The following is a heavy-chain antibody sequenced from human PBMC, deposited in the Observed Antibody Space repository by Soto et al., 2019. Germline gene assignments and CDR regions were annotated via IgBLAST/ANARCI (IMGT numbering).Heavy chain of an antibody. D-gene: IGHD5-12*01. J-gene: IGHJ2*01. V-gene: IGHV3-15*01. Sequence: EEPLVESGGGLVKPGGSLRLSCAASGFTFSNAWMSWVRQAPGKGLEWVGRIKTKTDGGPTDYAAPVKDRFTISRDDSKNTVYLQMNSLKTEDTAVYYCATASSGFARYFDLWGRGTLVIVSS. CDR3: ATASSGFARYFDL. CDR2: IKTKTDGGPT. CDR1: GFTFSNAW.